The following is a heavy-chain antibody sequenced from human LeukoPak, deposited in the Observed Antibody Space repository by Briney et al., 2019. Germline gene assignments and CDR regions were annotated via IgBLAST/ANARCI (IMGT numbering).Heavy chain of an antibody. CDR2: ISSSSSYI. V-gene: IGHV3-21*01. J-gene: IGHJ4*02. CDR1: GFTFSSYS. Sequence: GGSLRLSCAASGFTFSSYSMNWVRQAPGKGLEWVSSISSSSSYIYYADSVKGRFSISRDSAKNSLYLQMNSLRAEDTAVYYCARTPHGTSYYYDSSGYYYPTYYFDYWRQGTLVTVSS. D-gene: IGHD3-22*01. CDR3: ARTPHGTSYYYDSSGYYYPTYYFDY.